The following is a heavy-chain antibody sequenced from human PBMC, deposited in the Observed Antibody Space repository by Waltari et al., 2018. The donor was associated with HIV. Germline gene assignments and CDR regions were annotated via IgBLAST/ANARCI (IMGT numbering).Heavy chain of an antibody. Sequence: QVQLQESGPGLVKPSETLSLTYTVSGGSISSYYWSWIRQPAGKGLEWIGRIYTSGSTNYNPSLKSRVTMSVDTSKNQFSLKLSSVTAADTAVYYCARELDYYDSSGYHYYFDYWGQGTLVTVSS. CDR3: ARELDYYDSSGYHYYFDY. J-gene: IGHJ4*02. V-gene: IGHV4-4*07. CDR2: IYTSGST. D-gene: IGHD3-22*01. CDR1: GGSISSYY.